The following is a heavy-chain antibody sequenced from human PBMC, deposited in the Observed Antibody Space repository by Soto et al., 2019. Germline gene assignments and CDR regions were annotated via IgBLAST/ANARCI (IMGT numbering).Heavy chain of an antibody. D-gene: IGHD6-13*01. CDR2: IIPIFGTA. V-gene: IGHV1-69*01. CDR3: ARGAGYSSSWYDYYCYGMDV. CDR1: GGTFSSYA. Sequence: QVQLVPSGAEVKKPGSSVKVSCKASGGTFSSYAISWVRQAPGQGLEWMGGIIPIFGTANYAQKFQGRVTITADESTSTAYMELSSLRSEDTAVYYCARGAGYSSSWYDYYCYGMDVWGQGTTVTVSS. J-gene: IGHJ6*02.